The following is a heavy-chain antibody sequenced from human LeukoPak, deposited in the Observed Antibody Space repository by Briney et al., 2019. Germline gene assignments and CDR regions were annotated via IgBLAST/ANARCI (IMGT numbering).Heavy chain of an antibody. Sequence: EASVTVSCKASGYTFTSYGISWVRQAPGQGLEWMAWISAYNGNTNYAQTLQGRVTMTTDTSTSTAYMELRSLRSDDTAVYYCARASMTMIVVVPDDYWGQGPLVTVSS. J-gene: IGHJ4*02. CDR3: ARASMTMIVVVPDDY. D-gene: IGHD3-22*01. CDR2: ISAYNGNT. CDR1: GYTFTSYG. V-gene: IGHV1-18*01.